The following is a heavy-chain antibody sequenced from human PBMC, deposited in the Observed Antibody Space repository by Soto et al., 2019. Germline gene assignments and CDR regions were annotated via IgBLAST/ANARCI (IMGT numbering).Heavy chain of an antibody. J-gene: IGHJ4*02. D-gene: IGHD4-4*01. CDR2: IYYSGST. CDR1: GGSISSSSYY. Sequence: PSETLSLTCTVSGGSISSSSYYWGWIRQPPGKGLEWIGSIYYSGSTYYNPSLKSRVTISVDTSKNQFSLKLSSVTAADTAVYYCARHSNRNYGLYYFDYWGLGALVTV. V-gene: IGHV4-39*01. CDR3: ARHSNRNYGLYYFDY.